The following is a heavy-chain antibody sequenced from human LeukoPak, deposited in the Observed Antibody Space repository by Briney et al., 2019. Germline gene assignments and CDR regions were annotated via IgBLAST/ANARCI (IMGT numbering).Heavy chain of an antibody. Sequence: GGSLRLSCAASGFTLSSYWMNWVRQAPGKGLEWVSAISPSGGSTSYADSVKGRFTISRDNSKNTLYLQMNNLRAEDTAVYYCAKERRYSDYDLDYWGQGTLVTVSS. D-gene: IGHD5-12*01. CDR3: AKERRYSDYDLDY. CDR2: ISPSGGST. J-gene: IGHJ4*02. V-gene: IGHV3-23*01. CDR1: GFTLSSYW.